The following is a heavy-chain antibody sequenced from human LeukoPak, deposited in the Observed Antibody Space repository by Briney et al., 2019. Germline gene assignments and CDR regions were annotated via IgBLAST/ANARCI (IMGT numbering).Heavy chain of an antibody. D-gene: IGHD3-3*01. Sequence: GPSLRLSCATSGFTFTCCGMHWVRQASGKGLEWVAAISSSDGNSKYYADSVKGRFTISRDNSKNTVYLQMNSLRADDTAVYYCAKWSGNRPLYYFDYWGQGTLVTVSS. CDR3: AKWSGNRPLYYFDY. CDR1: GFTFTCCG. J-gene: IGHJ4*02. CDR2: ISSSDGNSK. V-gene: IGHV3-30*18.